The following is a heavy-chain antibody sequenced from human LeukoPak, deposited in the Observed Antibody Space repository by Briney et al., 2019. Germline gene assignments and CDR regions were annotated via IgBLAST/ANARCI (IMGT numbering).Heavy chain of an antibody. Sequence: GGSLRLSCAASGFRFSDFTMTWVRQAPGKGPEWVSAIGGRGGSTYYADSLGGRFTISRDNSKNTLYLQMNSLRVDDTAVYHCAKGLSASGRFNAFDVWGQGTMVTVSS. J-gene: IGHJ3*01. D-gene: IGHD3-3*01. CDR3: AKGLSASGRFNAFDV. V-gene: IGHV3-23*01. CDR1: GFRFSDFT. CDR2: IGGRGGST.